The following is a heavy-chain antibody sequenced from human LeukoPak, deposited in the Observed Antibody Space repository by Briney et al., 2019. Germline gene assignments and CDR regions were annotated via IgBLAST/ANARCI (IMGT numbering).Heavy chain of an antibody. CDR3: ARVYRSSWYPMDY. D-gene: IGHD6-13*01. CDR1: GYTFTDYG. V-gene: IGHV7-4-1*02. J-gene: IGHJ4*02. Sequence: ASVKVSCTASGYTFTDYGMSWMRQAPGQGLEWMGWINTNTGNPMYAQGFTGRFVFSLDTSVSTAYLQITSLKAEDTAVYYCARVYRSSWYPMDYWGQGTLVTVSS. CDR2: INTNTGNP.